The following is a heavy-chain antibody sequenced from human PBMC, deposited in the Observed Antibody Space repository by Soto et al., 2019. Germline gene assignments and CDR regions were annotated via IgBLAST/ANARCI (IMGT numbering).Heavy chain of an antibody. V-gene: IGHV3-9*01. Sequence: EVQLVESGGGLVQPGRSLRLSCAASGFTFDDYAMHWVRQAPGKGLEWVSGISWNSGSIGYADSVKGRFTISRDNAKNYMYLQMNSLRAEDTALYDCSKDAITMVRGVISYYGMDVWGQGTTVTVSS. D-gene: IGHD3-10*01. J-gene: IGHJ6*02. CDR1: GFTFDDYA. CDR3: SKDAITMVRGVISYYGMDV. CDR2: ISWNSGSI.